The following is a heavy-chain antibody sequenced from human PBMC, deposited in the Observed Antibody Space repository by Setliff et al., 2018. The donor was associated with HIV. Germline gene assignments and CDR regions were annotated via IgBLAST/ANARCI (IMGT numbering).Heavy chain of an antibody. D-gene: IGHD3-3*01. CDR1: GLTFSSSA. CDR3: AKGGFLEWSEYYYYYYYMDV. Sequence: GGSLRLSCAASGLTFSSSALHWVRQAPGKGLAWVAVISNDGTKKYYADSVKGRFTISRDNSKNTLYLQMNSLRAEDTAVYYCAKGGFLEWSEYYYYYYYMDVWGKGTTVTVSS. V-gene: IGHV3-30*04. J-gene: IGHJ6*03. CDR2: ISNDGTKK.